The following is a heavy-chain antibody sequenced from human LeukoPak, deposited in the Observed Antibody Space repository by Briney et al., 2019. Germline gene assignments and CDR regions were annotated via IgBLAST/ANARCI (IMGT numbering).Heavy chain of an antibody. CDR3: ARGGGDPTAFGGYCFDY. J-gene: IGHJ4*02. CDR2: IGTAGDT. D-gene: IGHD3-16*01. V-gene: IGHV3-13*01. Sequence: GGSLRLSCAASGFTFSSYDMHWVRHATGKGLEWVSAIGTAGDTYYPGSVKGRFTISRENAKNSLYLQMNSLRAGDTAVYYCARGGGDPTAFGGYCFDYWGQGTLVTVSS. CDR1: GFTFSSYD.